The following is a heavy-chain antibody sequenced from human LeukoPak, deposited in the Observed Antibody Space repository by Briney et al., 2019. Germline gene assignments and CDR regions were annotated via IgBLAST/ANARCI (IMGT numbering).Heavy chain of an antibody. Sequence: SVKVSCKASGGTFSSYAISWVRQAPGQGLEWMGRIIPILGIANYAQKFQGRVTITADKSTSTAYMELSSLRSEDTAVYYCARDLSGVPRDPWGQGTQVTVSS. CDR1: GGTFSSYA. CDR2: IIPILGIA. V-gene: IGHV1-69*04. CDR3: ARDLSGVPRDP. D-gene: IGHD3-10*01. J-gene: IGHJ5*02.